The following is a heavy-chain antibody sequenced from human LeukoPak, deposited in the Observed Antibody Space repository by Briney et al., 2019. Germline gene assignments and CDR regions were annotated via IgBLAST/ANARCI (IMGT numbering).Heavy chain of an antibody. CDR1: GYSFTNEYY. D-gene: IGHD3-16*01. CDR3: ARSLTGGYFDY. CDR2: IYNSVST. V-gene: IGHV4-38-2*02. J-gene: IGHJ4*02. Sequence: SETLSLTCTVSGYSFTNEYYWAWIRQPPGKGLEWIASIYNSVSTYYNSSLKSRVTISIAMSKNQFSLKLTSLTAADTAVYYCARSLTGGYFDYWGQGTLVAVSS.